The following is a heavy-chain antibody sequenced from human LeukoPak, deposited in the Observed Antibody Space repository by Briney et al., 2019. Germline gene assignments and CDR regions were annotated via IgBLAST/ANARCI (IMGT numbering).Heavy chain of an antibody. CDR1: GFTFSGYY. CDR2: ISNSGTGT. CDR3: ARALNDAFDI. Sequence: KPGGSLRLSCAASGFTFSGYYMGWIRLAPGKGLEWVSYISNSGTGTYYPDSVKGRFTISRDNAKNSLYLQVNSLRAEDTAVYYCARALNDAFDIWGQGTMVTVSS. V-gene: IGHV3-11*04. J-gene: IGHJ3*02.